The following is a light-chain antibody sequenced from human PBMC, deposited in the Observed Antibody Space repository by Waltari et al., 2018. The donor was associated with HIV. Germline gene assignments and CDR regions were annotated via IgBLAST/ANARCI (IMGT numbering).Light chain of an antibody. J-gene: IGLJ1*01. V-gene: IGLV1-40*02. CDR3: QSYDISRGGAYV. CDR1: NVGAISD. Sequence: QSVLTQPPSVYGAPGQRVTLPCSNVGAISDVNWYHKLPAAAPKLLIYGDDNRPSGVPDRFSGSKSVTSASLAITGLQPEDEADYYCQSYDISRGGAYVFGTGTNVTV. CDR2: GDD.